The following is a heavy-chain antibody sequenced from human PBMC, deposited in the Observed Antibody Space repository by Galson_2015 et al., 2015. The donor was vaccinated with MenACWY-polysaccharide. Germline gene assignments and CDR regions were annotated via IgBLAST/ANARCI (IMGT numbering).Heavy chain of an antibody. J-gene: IGHJ4*02. CDR2: IYSDGST. CDR1: GGSIDTRNYY. Sequence: PLSLTCTVSGGSIDTRNYYWTWLRQPAGKGLEWIGRIYSDGSTTYNASLKGRVTISIDTSKAHFSLQLNSVTAADTAVYYCSRGARYSFGSGSYFDYWGQGALVTVSS. CDR3: SRGARYSFGSGSYFDY. V-gene: IGHV4-61*02. D-gene: IGHD3-10*01.